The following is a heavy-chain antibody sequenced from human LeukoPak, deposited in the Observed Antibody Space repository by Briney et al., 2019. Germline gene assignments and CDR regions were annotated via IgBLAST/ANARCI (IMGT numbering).Heavy chain of an antibody. CDR3: ARLRRAATAGGFDY. CDR2: VYSSGST. V-gene: IGHV4-59*08. CDR1: DGSISNNY. Sequence: SETLSLTCTVSDGSISNNYWSWIRQPPGKGLEWIAYVYSSGSTNYNPSLKSRATISVDTSKNQFSPNLSSVTAADTAVYYCARLRRAATAGGFDYWGPGTLVAVSS. J-gene: IGHJ4*02. D-gene: IGHD6-13*01.